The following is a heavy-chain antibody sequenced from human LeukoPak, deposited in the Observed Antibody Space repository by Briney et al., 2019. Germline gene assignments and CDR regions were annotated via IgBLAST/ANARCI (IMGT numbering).Heavy chain of an antibody. V-gene: IGHV5-51*01. CDR3: ARHLNSNYGTYYYYYYMDV. CDR2: IYPGDSDT. J-gene: IGHJ6*03. Sequence: GGSLKISCKGSGYSFTSYWIGWVRQMPGKGLEWMGIIYPGDSDTRYSPSFQGQVTISADKSISTSYLQWSSLKASDTAMYYCARHLNSNYGTYYYYYYMDVWGKGTTVTVSS. D-gene: IGHD4-11*01. CDR1: GYSFTSYW.